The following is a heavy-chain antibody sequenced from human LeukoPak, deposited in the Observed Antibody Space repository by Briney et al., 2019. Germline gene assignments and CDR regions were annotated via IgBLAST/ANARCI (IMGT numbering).Heavy chain of an antibody. CDR1: GYTFTSYD. CDR2: INPNSGNT. J-gene: IGHJ4*02. Sequence: ASVKVSCKASGYTFTSYDINWVRQATGQGLEWMGWINPNSGNTGYAQNFQGRVTMTRNTSISTAYMELSSLRSEDTAVYYCARGTLYGDRKTFDYWGQGTLVTVSS. D-gene: IGHD4-17*01. V-gene: IGHV1-8*01. CDR3: ARGTLYGDRKTFDY.